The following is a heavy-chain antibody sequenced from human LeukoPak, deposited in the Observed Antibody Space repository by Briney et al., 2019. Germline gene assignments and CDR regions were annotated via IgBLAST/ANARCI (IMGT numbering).Heavy chain of an antibody. CDR2: ISSSSSYI. Sequence: GGSLRLSCAASGFTFSSCSMNWVRQAPGKWLEWVSSISSSSSYIYYADSVKGRFTISRDNAKNSLYLQMNSLRAEDTAVYYCARKPYSGEFYFDYWGQGTLVTVSS. D-gene: IGHD1-26*01. CDR3: ARKPYSGEFYFDY. J-gene: IGHJ4*02. CDR1: GFTFSSCS. V-gene: IGHV3-21*01.